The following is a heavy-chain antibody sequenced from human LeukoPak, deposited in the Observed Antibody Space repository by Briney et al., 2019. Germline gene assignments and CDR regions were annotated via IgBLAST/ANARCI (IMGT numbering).Heavy chain of an antibody. CDR1: GFTFSSYE. CDR3: ARELSGTTSYYFDY. J-gene: IGHJ4*02. Sequence: GGSLRLSCAASGFTFSSYEMNWVRQAPGKGLEWVSYISTSGNTRYYADSVKGRFTISRDNAKNSLYLQMNSLRVEDTAVYYCARELSGTTSYYFDYWGQGALVTVSS. D-gene: IGHD1-7*01. CDR2: ISTSGNTR. V-gene: IGHV3-48*03.